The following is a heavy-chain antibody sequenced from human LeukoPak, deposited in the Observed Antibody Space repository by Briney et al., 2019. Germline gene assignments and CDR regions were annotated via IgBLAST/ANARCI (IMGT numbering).Heavy chain of an antibody. J-gene: IGHJ4*02. Sequence: PGGSLRLSCAASGFTFSSYSMNWVRQAPGKGLEWVSYISSSSRTIYYADSAKGRFTISRDNAKNSLYLQMNSLRAEDTAVYYCARERIADFDYWGQGTLVTVSS. CDR1: GFTFSSYS. V-gene: IGHV3-48*04. CDR3: ARERIADFDY. D-gene: IGHD6-6*01. CDR2: ISSSSRTI.